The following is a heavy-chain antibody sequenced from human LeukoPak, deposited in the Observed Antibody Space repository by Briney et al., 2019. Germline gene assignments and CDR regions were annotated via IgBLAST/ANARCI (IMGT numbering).Heavy chain of an antibody. D-gene: IGHD5-18*01. V-gene: IGHV5-51*01. CDR2: IYPGDSDT. Sequence: GESLKISCKGSGYSFTSYWIGWVRQMPGKGLEWMGIIYPGDSDTRYSPSLQGHVTISADKSISTAYLQWSSLKASDTAMYYCAILGYSYGSGGWFDPWGQGTLVTVSS. CDR3: AILGYSYGSGGWFDP. J-gene: IGHJ5*02. CDR1: GYSFTSYW.